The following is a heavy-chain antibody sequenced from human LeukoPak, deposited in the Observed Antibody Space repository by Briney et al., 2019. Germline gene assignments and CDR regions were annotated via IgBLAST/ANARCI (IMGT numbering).Heavy chain of an antibody. V-gene: IGHV3-11*01. CDR3: TTYTDTSSKVDF. Sequence: GGSLRLSCAASGFTFSAHYMSWIRLAPGKGLEWVSYIDSSGRALYYADSVKGRFTISRDNAKNSLFLQMDSLRAEDTAVYFCTTYTDTSSKVDFWGQGTLVTVSS. CDR2: IDSSGRAL. J-gene: IGHJ4*02. CDR1: GFTFSAHY. D-gene: IGHD2-2*02.